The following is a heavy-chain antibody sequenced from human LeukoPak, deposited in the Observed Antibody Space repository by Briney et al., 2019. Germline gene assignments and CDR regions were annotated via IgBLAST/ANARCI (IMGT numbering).Heavy chain of an antibody. CDR2: IYYSGST. V-gene: IGHV4-39*07. D-gene: IGHD2-21*02. J-gene: IGHJ4*02. Sequence: SETLSLTCTVSGGSISSSSYYWGWIRQPPGKGLEWIGSIYYSGSTYYNPSLKSRVTISVDTSKNQFSLKLSSVTAADTAVYYCARALHIVVVTAIPQYVRYFDYWGQGTLVTVSS. CDR3: ARALHIVVVTAIPQYVRYFDY. CDR1: GGSISSSSYY.